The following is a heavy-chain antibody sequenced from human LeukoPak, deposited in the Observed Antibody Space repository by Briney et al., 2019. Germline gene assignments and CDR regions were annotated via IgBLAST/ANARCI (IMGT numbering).Heavy chain of an antibody. V-gene: IGHV3-23*01. D-gene: IGHD3-10*01. Sequence: PGGSLRLSCAASGFNFSDYYMSWVRQPPGKGLEWVSAVSGGGRSTFYADSVKGRFIISRDDSKNTLYLQMNSLRAEDTAVYYCAKGGIALVRGSFDYWGQGTLVTVSS. CDR2: VSGGGRST. J-gene: IGHJ4*02. CDR3: AKGGIALVRGSFDY. CDR1: GFNFSDYY.